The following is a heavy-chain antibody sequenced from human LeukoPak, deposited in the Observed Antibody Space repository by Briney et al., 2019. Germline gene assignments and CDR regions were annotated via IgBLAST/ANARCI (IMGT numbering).Heavy chain of an antibody. CDR3: ARVGGYVRDAFDI. CDR2: INPNSGGT. CDR1: GYTFTGYY. D-gene: IGHD5-12*01. J-gene: IGHJ3*02. V-gene: IGHV1-2*02. Sequence: EASVKVSCKASGYTFTGYYMHWVRQAPGQGLEWMGWINPNSGGTNYAQKFQGRVTMTRDTSISTAYMELSRLRSDDTAVYYCARVGGYVRDAFDIWGQGTMVTVSS.